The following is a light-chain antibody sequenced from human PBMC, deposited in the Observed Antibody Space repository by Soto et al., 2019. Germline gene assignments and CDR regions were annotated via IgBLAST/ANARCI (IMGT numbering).Light chain of an antibody. Sequence: GASVTITCRASQTISSFLNWYQQKPGKAPKLLIYAASSLQSGVPSRFSGSGSGTDFTLSISSLQPEDFATYYCQQSYNTPQTFGQGTKVDIK. CDR2: AAS. V-gene: IGKV1-39*01. CDR1: QTISSF. CDR3: QQSYNTPQT. J-gene: IGKJ1*01.